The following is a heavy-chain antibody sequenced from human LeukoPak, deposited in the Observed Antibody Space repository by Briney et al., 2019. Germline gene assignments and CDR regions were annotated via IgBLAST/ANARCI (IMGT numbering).Heavy chain of an antibody. Sequence: GGSLRLSCAASGFSFSSHGMSWVRQAPGKGLEWVSFISGSSGSTNYADSVKGRFTMSRDTSKNTLYLEISSLRDDDTAAYYCAKGRGSTSIYEYWGQGTLVTVSS. D-gene: IGHD2-2*01. CDR2: ISGSSGST. CDR1: GFSFSSHG. CDR3: AKGRGSTSIYEY. V-gene: IGHV3-23*01. J-gene: IGHJ4*02.